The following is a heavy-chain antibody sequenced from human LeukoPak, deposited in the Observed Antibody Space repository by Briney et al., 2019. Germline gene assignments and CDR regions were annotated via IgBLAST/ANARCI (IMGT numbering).Heavy chain of an antibody. CDR1: GFSFSDFY. V-gene: IGHV3-11*03. CDR3: ARSPLDSGHPYLPVVDY. J-gene: IGHJ4*02. CDR2: ISKGPIYT. D-gene: IGHD4-17*01. Sequence: GGSLRLSCAASGFSFSDFYMSWIRQAPGKGLEWISYISKGPIYTNYADSVKGRFTISRDNTKNSLYLQMNSRRADDTAVYYCARSPLDSGHPYLPVVDYWGQGALVTVSS.